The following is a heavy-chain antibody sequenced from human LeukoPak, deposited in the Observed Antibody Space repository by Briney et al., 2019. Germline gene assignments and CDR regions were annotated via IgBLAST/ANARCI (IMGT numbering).Heavy chain of an antibody. CDR1: GFTFSSYA. CDR2: ISGSGGST. Sequence: PGGSLRLSCAASGFTFSSYAMSWVRQAPGKGLEWVSAISGSGGSTYYADSVKGRFTISRDNSKNTLYLQMNSLRAEDTAVYYCAKDLRSSSWEVPEYFQHWGQGTLVTVSS. D-gene: IGHD6-13*01. V-gene: IGHV3-23*01. CDR3: AKDLRSSSWEVPEYFQH. J-gene: IGHJ1*01.